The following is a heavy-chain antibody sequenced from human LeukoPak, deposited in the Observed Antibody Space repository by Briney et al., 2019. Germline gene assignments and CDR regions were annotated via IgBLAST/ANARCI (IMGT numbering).Heavy chain of an antibody. CDR2: IWYDGGNK. CDR3: ARSRSGVWLLGY. CDR1: GFTFSSYG. Sequence: GGSLRLSCAASGFTFSSYGMHWVRQAPGKGLEWVAVIWYDGGNKYYADSVKGRFTISRDNSKNTLYLQMSSLRAEDTAVYYCARSRSGVWLLGYWGQGTLVTVSS. J-gene: IGHJ4*02. D-gene: IGHD3-9*01. V-gene: IGHV3-33*01.